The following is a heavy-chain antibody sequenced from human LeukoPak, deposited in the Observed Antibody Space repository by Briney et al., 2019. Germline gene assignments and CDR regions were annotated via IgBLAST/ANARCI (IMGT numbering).Heavy chain of an antibody. J-gene: IGHJ4*02. CDR1: GFTFRDYG. CDR3: ARGQTVSGAKYYFDF. CDR2: IRSRIYGGAP. Sequence: PGGSLRLSCLTSGFTFRDYGLGWVRQAPGMGLGWVSFIRSRIYGGAPEYAASVRGRFSVSRDDSESIAYLQMNNLKSEDTAVYYCARGQTVSGAKYYFDFWSPGTPVTVSS. V-gene: IGHV3-49*04. D-gene: IGHD3-10*01.